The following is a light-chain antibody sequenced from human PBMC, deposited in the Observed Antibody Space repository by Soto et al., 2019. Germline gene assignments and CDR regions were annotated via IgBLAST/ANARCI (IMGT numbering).Light chain of an antibody. V-gene: IGKV3-20*01. CDR2: GAS. CDR3: QHYGSSPRLP. CDR1: QSVSSSY. Sequence: EIVLTQSPGTLSLSPGERATLSCMSSQSVSSSYLAWYQQKPGQAPRLLIYGASGRATGIPDRFSGSGSGRDFTLTISRLEPDDFAVYYCQHYGSSPRLPFGRGPKVDIQ. J-gene: IGKJ3*01.